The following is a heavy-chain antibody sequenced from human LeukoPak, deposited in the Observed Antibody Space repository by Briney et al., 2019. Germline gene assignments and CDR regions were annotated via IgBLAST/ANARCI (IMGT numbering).Heavy chain of an antibody. CDR3: AREDCTNGVCSHFDY. CDR2: INWNGGST. Sequence: PGGSLRLSCAASGFTFDDYGMSWVRRPPGKGLEWVSGINWNGGSTGYADSVKGRFTISRDNAKNSLYLQMNSLRAEDTALYYCAREDCTNGVCSHFDYWGQGTLVTVSS. J-gene: IGHJ4*02. V-gene: IGHV3-20*04. CDR1: GFTFDDYG. D-gene: IGHD2-8*01.